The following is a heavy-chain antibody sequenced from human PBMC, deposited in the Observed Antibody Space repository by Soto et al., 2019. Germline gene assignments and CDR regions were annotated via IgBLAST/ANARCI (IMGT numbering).Heavy chain of an antibody. CDR3: ARAPKDIVVVPAAWDNWFDP. Sequence: PSETLSLTCTVSGGSISSGDYYWSWILQPPGKGLEWIGYIYYSGSTYYNPSLKSRVTISVDTSKNQFSLKLSSVTAADTAVYYCARAPKDIVVVPAAWDNWFDPWGQGTLVTVSS. CDR2: IYYSGST. J-gene: IGHJ5*02. V-gene: IGHV4-30-4*01. D-gene: IGHD2-2*01. CDR1: GGSISSGDYY.